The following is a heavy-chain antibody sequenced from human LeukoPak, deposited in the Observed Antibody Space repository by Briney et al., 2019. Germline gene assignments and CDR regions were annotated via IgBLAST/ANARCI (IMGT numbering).Heavy chain of an antibody. J-gene: IGHJ4*02. V-gene: IGHV3-48*04. CDR1: GFTFSSYG. CDR3: ARDRIVGATRPYYFDY. CDR2: ISSSSSTI. Sequence: GGSLRLSCAASGFTFSSYGMHWVRQAPGKGLEWVSYISSSSSTIYYADSVKGRFTISRDNAKNSLYLQMNSLRAEDTAVYYCARDRIVGATRPYYFDYWGQGTLVTVSS. D-gene: IGHD1-26*01.